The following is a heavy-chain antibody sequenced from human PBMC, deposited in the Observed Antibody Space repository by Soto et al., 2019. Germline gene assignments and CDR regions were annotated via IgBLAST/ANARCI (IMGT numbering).Heavy chain of an antibody. D-gene: IGHD3-10*01. Sequence: PSQTLSLTCTVSGGSISSGGYYWSWIRQHPGKGLEWIGYIYYSGSTYYNPSLKSRVTISVDTSKNQFSLKLSSVTAADTAVYYCARYPLKTLTMVRGVGQHYFDYWGQGTLVTGSS. J-gene: IGHJ4*02. V-gene: IGHV4-31*03. CDR3: ARYPLKTLTMVRGVGQHYFDY. CDR1: GGSISSGGYY. CDR2: IYYSGST.